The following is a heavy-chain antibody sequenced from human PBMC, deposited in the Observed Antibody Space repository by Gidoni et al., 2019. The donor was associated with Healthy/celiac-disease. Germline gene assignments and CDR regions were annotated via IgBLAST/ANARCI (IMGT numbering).Heavy chain of an antibody. Sequence: GSNKYYADSVKGRFTISRDNSKNTLYLQMNSLRAEDTAVYYCAKDLAAAGTKHYGMDVWGQGTTVTVSS. D-gene: IGHD6-13*01. CDR3: AKDLAAAGTKHYGMDV. CDR2: GSNK. J-gene: IGHJ6*02. V-gene: IGHV3-30*02.